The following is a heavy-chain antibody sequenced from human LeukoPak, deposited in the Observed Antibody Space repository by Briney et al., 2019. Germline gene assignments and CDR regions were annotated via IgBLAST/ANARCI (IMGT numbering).Heavy chain of an antibody. D-gene: IGHD1-26*01. J-gene: IGHJ4*02. CDR2: INAESGET. CDR3: ATALKWELPSFDY. Sequence: GASVKVSCKASGYTFSGHYMHWIRQAPGQGLEWMGWINAESGETKYAQKFQGRVTMTRDTSICTAYMELSRLRSDDTAVYYCATALKWELPSFDYWGQGTLVTVSS. V-gene: IGHV1-2*02. CDR1: GYTFSGHY.